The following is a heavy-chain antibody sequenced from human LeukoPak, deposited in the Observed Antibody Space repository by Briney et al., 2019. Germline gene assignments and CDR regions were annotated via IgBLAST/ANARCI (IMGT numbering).Heavy chain of an antibody. Sequence: ASVKVSCKASGYTFTSYYMHWVRQAPGQGLEWMGIINPSGGSTSYAQKFQGRVTMTRDMSTSTVYMELSSLRSEDTAVYYCARARVLYSYGPGRGYYYYYYMDVWGKGTTVTVSS. CDR1: GYTFTSYY. CDR3: ARARVLYSYGPGRGYYYYYYMDV. D-gene: IGHD5-18*01. J-gene: IGHJ6*03. V-gene: IGHV1-46*01. CDR2: INPSGGST.